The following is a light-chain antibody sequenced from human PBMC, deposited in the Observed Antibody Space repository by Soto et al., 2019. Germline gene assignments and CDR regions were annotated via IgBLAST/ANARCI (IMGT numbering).Light chain of an antibody. CDR1: QSVNSY. CDR3: EQRGIWPPIT. V-gene: IGKV3-11*01. Sequence: IVLTQSPATLSLSPGERATLSCRASQSVNSYLAWYQQKPGQAPRLLIYDASNRATGIPARFSGSGSGTDFTLTISSLEPEDFAVYYCEQRGIWPPITFGQGTRLEIK. J-gene: IGKJ5*01. CDR2: DAS.